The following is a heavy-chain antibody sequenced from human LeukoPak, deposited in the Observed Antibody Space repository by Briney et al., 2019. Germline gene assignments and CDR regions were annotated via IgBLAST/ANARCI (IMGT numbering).Heavy chain of an antibody. CDR1: GFTFSGYA. V-gene: IGHV3-64D*06. CDR2: ISSIGDNT. Sequence: PGGPLRLSCSASGFTFSGYAMHWVRQAPGKGLEYVSAISSIGDNTYYADSVKGRFTISRDNSKNTLYLKMSSLRPEDTAVYYCVKIPGSYSIDYWGQGTLVTVSS. CDR3: VKIPGSYSIDY. J-gene: IGHJ4*02. D-gene: IGHD3-10*01.